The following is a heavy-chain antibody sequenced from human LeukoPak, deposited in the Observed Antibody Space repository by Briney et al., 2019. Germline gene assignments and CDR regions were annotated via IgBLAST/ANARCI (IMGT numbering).Heavy chain of an antibody. CDR3: ARDNTYCSSTSCSDAFDI. J-gene: IGHJ3*02. Sequence: ASVKVSCKASGGTFSSYASSWVRQAPGQGLEWMGGIIPIFGTANYAQKFQGRVTITTDESTSTAYMELSSLRSEDTAVYYCARDNTYCSSTSCSDAFDIWGQGTMVTVSS. CDR2: IIPIFGTA. D-gene: IGHD2-2*01. CDR1: GGTFSSYA. V-gene: IGHV1-69*05.